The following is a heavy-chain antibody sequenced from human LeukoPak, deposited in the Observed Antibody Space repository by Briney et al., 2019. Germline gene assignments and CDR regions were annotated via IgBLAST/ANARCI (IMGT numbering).Heavy chain of an antibody. V-gene: IGHV3-23*01. Sequence: PGGSLRLSCAASGFTFSSYAMSWVRQAPGKGLEWVSSISRSGSTKYYADSVKGRFTISRDNSKNTLYLQMNSLRAEDTAVYYCAKSQLCYDFWGQGTLVTVSS. D-gene: IGHD5-18*01. CDR2: ISRSGSTK. J-gene: IGHJ4*02. CDR1: GFTFSSYA. CDR3: AKSQLCYDF.